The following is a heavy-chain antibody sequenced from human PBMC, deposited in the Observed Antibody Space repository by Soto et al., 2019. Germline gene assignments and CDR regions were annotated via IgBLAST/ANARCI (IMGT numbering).Heavy chain of an antibody. Sequence: KTSETLSLTCTVSGASIDNFYWSWIRQPPGKGLEWIGYIYYSGSATYKPSLKSRVTISVDTSRNQFSLRLRSVTAADTAVYYCARDVGYSSLDYHGMDVWGQGTTVTVSS. CDR1: GASIDNFY. CDR3: ARDVGYSSLDYHGMDV. J-gene: IGHJ6*02. V-gene: IGHV4-59*01. CDR2: IYYSGSA. D-gene: IGHD6-13*01.